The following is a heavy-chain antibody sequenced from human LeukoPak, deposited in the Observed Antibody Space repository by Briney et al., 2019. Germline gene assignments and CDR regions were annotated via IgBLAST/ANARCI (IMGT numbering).Heavy chain of an antibody. CDR3: AKDRGSGWPQFDY. CDR1: GFTFSSYA. J-gene: IGHJ4*02. Sequence: GRSLRLSCAASGFTFSSYAMHWVRQAPGKGLEWVAVISYDGSNKYYADSVKGRFTISRENSKNTLYLQMNSLRAEDTAVYYCAKDRGSGWPQFDYWGQGTLVTVSS. CDR2: ISYDGSNK. V-gene: IGHV3-30*04. D-gene: IGHD6-19*01.